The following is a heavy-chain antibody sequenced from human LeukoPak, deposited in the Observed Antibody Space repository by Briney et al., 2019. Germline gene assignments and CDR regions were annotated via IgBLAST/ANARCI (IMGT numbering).Heavy chain of an antibody. D-gene: IGHD6-19*01. CDR3: ARREGIAVAGHFDY. J-gene: IGHJ4*02. CDR1: GYTFTSYG. Sequence: ASVKVSCKASGYTFTSYGISWVRQAPGQGLEWMGIINPSGGSTSYAQKFQGRVTMTRDMSTSTVYMELSSLRSEDTAVYYCARREGIAVAGHFDYWGQGTLVTVSS. V-gene: IGHV1-46*01. CDR2: INPSGGST.